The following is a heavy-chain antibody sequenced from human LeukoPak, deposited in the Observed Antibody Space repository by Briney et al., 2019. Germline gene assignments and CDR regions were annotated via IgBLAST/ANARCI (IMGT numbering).Heavy chain of an antibody. D-gene: IGHD2-2*01. CDR2: ISYDGSNK. CDR3: ARDPLGYCSSTSCYLFDY. J-gene: IGHJ4*02. CDR1: GFTFSSYA. Sequence: PGGSLRLSCAASGFTFSSYAMHWVRQAPGKGLEWAAVISYDGSNKYYADSVKGRFTISRDNSKNTLYLQMNSLRAEDTAVYYCARDPLGYCSSTSCYLFDYWGRGTLVTVSS. V-gene: IGHV3-30*01.